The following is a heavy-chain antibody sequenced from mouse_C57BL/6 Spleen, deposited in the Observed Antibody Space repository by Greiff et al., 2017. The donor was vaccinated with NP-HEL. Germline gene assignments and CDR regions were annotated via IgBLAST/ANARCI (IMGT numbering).Heavy chain of an antibody. J-gene: IGHJ2*01. CDR3: ARFGTTLVATSYYFDY. CDR1: GYTFTSYW. Sequence: QVQLQQPGAELVRPGSSVKLSCKASGYTFTSYWMDWVKQRPGQGLEWIGNIYPSDSETHYNQKFKDKATLTVDKSSSTAYMQLSSLTSEDSAVYYCARFGTTLVATSYYFDYWGQGTTLTVSS. CDR2: IYPSDSET. V-gene: IGHV1-61*01. D-gene: IGHD1-1*01.